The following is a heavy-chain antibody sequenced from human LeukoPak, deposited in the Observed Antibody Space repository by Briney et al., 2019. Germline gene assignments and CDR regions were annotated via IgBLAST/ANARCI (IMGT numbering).Heavy chain of an antibody. CDR2: INHSGST. D-gene: IGHD3-3*01. V-gene: IGHV4-34*01. Sequence: SETLSLTCAVCGGSFSGYYWSWIRQPPGKGLEWIGEINHSGSTNYNPSLKSRVTISVDTSKNQFSLKLSSVTAADTAVYYCVRGPSLWSGPDAFDIWGQGTMVTVSS. J-gene: IGHJ3*02. CDR3: VRGPSLWSGPDAFDI. CDR1: GGSFSGYY.